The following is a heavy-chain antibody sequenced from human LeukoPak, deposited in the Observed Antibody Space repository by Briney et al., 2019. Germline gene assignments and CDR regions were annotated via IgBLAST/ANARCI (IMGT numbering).Heavy chain of an antibody. J-gene: IGHJ4*02. CDR2: IYSNGDT. CDR1: SGSINNYY. D-gene: IGHD5-18*01. Sequence: SETLSLTCTVSSGSINNYYWSWIRQPPGRGLEWMGHIYSNGDTNYNPSLKGRVTMSVDTAKNQFSLTLSSVTAADTAVYYCARDGGGYTYAYIYWGQGTLVTVSS. CDR3: ARDGGGYTYAYIY. V-gene: IGHV4-59*01.